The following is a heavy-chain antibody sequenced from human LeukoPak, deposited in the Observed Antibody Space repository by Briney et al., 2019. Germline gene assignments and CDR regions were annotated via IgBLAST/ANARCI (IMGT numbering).Heavy chain of an antibody. Sequence: SQTLSLTCAVSGDSFSRNCAAWNWIRQSPSRGLEWLGRTYYRSKWYNDYAVSVKSRIIISEDTSKNQFSLVLNSVTPDDTAVYSCAGHSISSHDTFDIWGQGTMVTVSS. CDR1: GDSFSRNCAA. V-gene: IGHV6-1*01. J-gene: IGHJ3*02. CDR2: TYYRSKWYN. D-gene: IGHD6-13*01. CDR3: AGHSISSHDTFDI.